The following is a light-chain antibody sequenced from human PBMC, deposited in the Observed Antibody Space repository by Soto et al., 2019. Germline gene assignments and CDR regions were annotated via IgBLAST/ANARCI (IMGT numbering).Light chain of an antibody. CDR2: GAS. J-gene: IGKJ5*01. V-gene: IGKV3-20*01. CDR1: QRVDDSH. Sequence: EIVLTQSPGTLSLYPGERATLXXRASQRVDDSHLAWYQLRPGQAPRLXIYGASTRATGIPDRFSGSGAGTDFSLTIRGLKPEDFAVYYCQQYRMSPNTFGQGTRLEIK. CDR3: QQYRMSPNT.